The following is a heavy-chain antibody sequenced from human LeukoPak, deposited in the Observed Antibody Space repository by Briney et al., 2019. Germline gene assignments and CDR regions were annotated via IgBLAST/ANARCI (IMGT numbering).Heavy chain of an antibody. Sequence: SGPTLVKPTQALTLTCTFSGFSLSTSGVGVGWIRQPPGKALEWLALIYWDDDKRYSPSLKSRLTITKDTSKNQVVLTMTNMDPVDTATYYCAHLDFLIAARGNYFDYWGQGTLVTVSS. CDR3: AHLDFLIAARGNYFDY. J-gene: IGHJ4*02. CDR2: IYWDDDK. D-gene: IGHD6-6*01. CDR1: GFSLSTSGVG. V-gene: IGHV2-5*02.